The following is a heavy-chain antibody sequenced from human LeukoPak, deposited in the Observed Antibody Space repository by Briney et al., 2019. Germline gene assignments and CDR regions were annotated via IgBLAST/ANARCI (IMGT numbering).Heavy chain of an antibody. CDR1: GGSVSSGRYY. J-gene: IGHJ4*02. V-gene: IGHV4-61*01. D-gene: IGHD4-17*01. Sequence: SETLSLTCTVSGGSVSSGRYYWSWIRQPPGKVLEWFGYIYYSGSTTYNPSLNSRVTISVDTSKNKFSLKLSSVTAADTAVYYCARVPISTTARGYFDYWGQGTLVTVSS. CDR2: IYYSGST. CDR3: ARVPISTTARGYFDY.